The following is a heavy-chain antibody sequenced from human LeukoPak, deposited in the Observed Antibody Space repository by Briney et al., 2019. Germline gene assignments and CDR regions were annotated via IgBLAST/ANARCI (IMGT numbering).Heavy chain of an antibody. Sequence: GASVKASCKASGYSFTGYYMHWVRQAPGQGLEWMGWINPHSGDTNYAQKFQGRVTMTRDTSISTAYMDLSRLRSDDTAVYFCARATGDVSLLEDYWGQGTLVTVSS. CDR1: GYSFTGYY. J-gene: IGHJ4*02. CDR3: ARATGDVSLLEDY. CDR2: INPHSGDT. D-gene: IGHD1-1*01. V-gene: IGHV1-2*02.